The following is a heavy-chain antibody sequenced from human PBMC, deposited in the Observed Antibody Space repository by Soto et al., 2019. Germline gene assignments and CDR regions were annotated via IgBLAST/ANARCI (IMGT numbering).Heavy chain of an antibody. D-gene: IGHD5-12*01. V-gene: IGHV4-34*01. CDR3: ATWGMEYSGYDQAFDI. J-gene: IGHJ3*02. Sequence: QVQLQQWGAGLLKPSETLSLTCAVYGGSFSGYYWSWIRQPPGKGLEWIGEINHSGSTNYNPSLKSRVTLSVDTSKNQFSLKLSSVTAADTAVYYCATWGMEYSGYDQAFDIWGQGTMVTVSS. CDR2: INHSGST. CDR1: GGSFSGYY.